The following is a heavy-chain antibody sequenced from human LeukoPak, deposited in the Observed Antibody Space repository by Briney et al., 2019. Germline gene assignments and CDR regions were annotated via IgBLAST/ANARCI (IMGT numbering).Heavy chain of an antibody. CDR2: ISYSGST. CDR1: GFTFSNAY. J-gene: IGHJ4*02. CDR3: ARASLTGTPLSFDH. Sequence: GSLRLSCAASGFTFSNAYMNWVRQAPGKGLEWVGYISYSGSTNYNPSLKSRVTMSVDTSKNQFSLRLSSVTAADTAVYYCARASLTGTPLSFDHWGQGTLVTVSS. V-gene: IGHV4-59*01. D-gene: IGHD3-9*01.